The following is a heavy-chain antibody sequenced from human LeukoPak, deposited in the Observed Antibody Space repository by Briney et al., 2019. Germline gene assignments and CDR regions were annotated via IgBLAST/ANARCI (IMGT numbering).Heavy chain of an antibody. CDR2: INPNSGGT. Sequence: ASVKVTCKASGYTFTGYYMHWVRQAPGQGLEWMGWINPNSGGTNYAQKFQGRVTMTRDTSISTAYMELSRLRSDDTAVYYCARDFGWGSCSSTSCYGDYWGQGTLVTVSS. D-gene: IGHD2-2*01. CDR1: GYTFTGYY. J-gene: IGHJ4*02. CDR3: ARDFGWGSCSSTSCYGDY. V-gene: IGHV1-2*02.